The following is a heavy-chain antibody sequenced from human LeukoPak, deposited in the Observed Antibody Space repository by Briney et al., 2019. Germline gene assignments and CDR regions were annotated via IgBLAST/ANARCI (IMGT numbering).Heavy chain of an antibody. CDR1: GGSISSSSYY. CDR3: ARHLDYYDSTGYSLNYFDY. Sequence: LETLSLTCTVSGGSISSSSYYWGWIRQPPGKGLEWIGSIYYSGSTYYNPSLKSRVTISVDTSKNHFSLKLSSVTAADTAVYFCARHLDYYDSTGYSLNYFDYWGQGTLVTVSS. CDR2: IYYSGST. V-gene: IGHV4-39*01. J-gene: IGHJ4*02. D-gene: IGHD3-22*01.